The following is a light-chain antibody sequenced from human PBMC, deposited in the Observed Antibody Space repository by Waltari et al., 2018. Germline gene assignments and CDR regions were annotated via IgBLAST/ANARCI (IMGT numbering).Light chain of an antibody. V-gene: IGKV3D-15*01. J-gene: IGKJ1*01. CDR3: QQYNNWPPDPT. CDR2: GAS. CDR1: QSISSN. Sequence: IVMTQSPATLSVFPGARATLSCRASQSISSNLAWYHQKPGQAPRLLIYGASTRATGIPDRFTGSGSGIEFTLTINSLQSEDFAVYYCQQYNNWPPDPTFGQGTKVEIK.